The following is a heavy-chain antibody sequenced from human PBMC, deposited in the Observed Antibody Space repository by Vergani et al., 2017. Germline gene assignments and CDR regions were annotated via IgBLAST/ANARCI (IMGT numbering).Heavy chain of an antibody. J-gene: IGHJ6*03. V-gene: IGHV4-31*11. CDR1: GGSISSGDHC. Sequence: QVQLQESGPGVVKPSQTLSLTCAVSGGSISSGDHCWTWIRQRPGKGLEWIGYIFYSGTTYDKPSLRSRLTISVETSQNQFSLKLRSVTAADTAVYYCARVDTQVPATSHFYYMDVWGKGTTVVVSS. CDR3: ARVDTQVPATSHFYYMDV. CDR2: IFYSGTT. D-gene: IGHD6-25*01.